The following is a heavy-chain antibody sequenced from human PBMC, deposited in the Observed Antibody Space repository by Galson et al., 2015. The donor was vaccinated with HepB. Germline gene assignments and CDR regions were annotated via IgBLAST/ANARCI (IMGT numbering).Heavy chain of an antibody. CDR1: GFTFSSYS. CDR2: ISGSGGST. Sequence: SLRLSCAASGFTFSSYSMDRVRQAPGKGLEWVSAISGSGGSTYYADSVKGRFTISRDNSKNTLFLQLDSLRAEDTAVYYCGRASHTNTWSVGGHHHYAIDVWGQGTTATVSS. CDR3: GRASHTNTWSVGGHHHYAIDV. D-gene: IGHD1-1*01. V-gene: IGHV3-23*01. J-gene: IGHJ6*02.